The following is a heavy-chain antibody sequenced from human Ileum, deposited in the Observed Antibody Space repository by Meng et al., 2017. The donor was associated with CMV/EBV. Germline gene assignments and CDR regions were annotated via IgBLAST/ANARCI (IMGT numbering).Heavy chain of an antibody. D-gene: IGHD6-13*01. CDR1: RGTISSDY. V-gene: IGHV4-4*07. Sequence: QVRLQESGPGLGTPSETRSLPATVSRGTISSDYWRWIRQPAGKGLEWIGRIYTSGSTNYNPSLKSRVTMSVDTSKTQFSLKLSSVTAADTAVYYCVRGPYSSSWSSFDYWGQGTLVTVSS. J-gene: IGHJ4*02. CDR2: IYTSGST. CDR3: VRGPYSSSWSSFDY.